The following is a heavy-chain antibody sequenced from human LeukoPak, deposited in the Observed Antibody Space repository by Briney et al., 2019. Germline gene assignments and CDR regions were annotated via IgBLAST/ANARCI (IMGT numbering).Heavy chain of an antibody. CDR2: ISSSSSYI. V-gene: IGHV3-21*01. D-gene: IGHD3-22*01. Sequence: GGSLRLSCAASGFTFSSYSMNWVRQAPGKGLEWVSSISSSSSYIYYADSVKGRFTISGDNAKNSLYLQMNSLRAEDTAVYYCARDRINSAYYDSSGYLPDYWGQGTLVTVSS. CDR1: GFTFSSYS. CDR3: ARDRINSAYYDSSGYLPDY. J-gene: IGHJ4*02.